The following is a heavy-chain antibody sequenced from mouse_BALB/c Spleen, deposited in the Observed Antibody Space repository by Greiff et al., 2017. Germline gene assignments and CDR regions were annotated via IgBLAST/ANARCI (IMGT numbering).Heavy chain of an antibody. CDR2: ISSGGSYT. Sequence: EVQVVESGGGLVKPGGSLKLSCAASGFTFSSYAMSWVRQTPEKRLEWVATISSGGSYTYYPDSVKGRFTISRDNAKNTLYLQMSSLRSEDTAMYYCARHDDGYDYWGQGTTLTVSS. D-gene: IGHD2-3*01. CDR3: ARHDDGYDY. CDR1: GFTFSSYA. V-gene: IGHV5-9-3*01. J-gene: IGHJ2*01.